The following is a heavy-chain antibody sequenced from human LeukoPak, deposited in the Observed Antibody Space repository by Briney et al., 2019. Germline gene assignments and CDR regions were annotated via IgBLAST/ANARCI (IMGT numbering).Heavy chain of an antibody. J-gene: IGHJ4*02. CDR2: ISDSGYST. D-gene: IGHD3-10*01. V-gene: IGHV3-23*01. Sequence: GGSLRLSCAASGFTFSSYAMSWVRQAPGKGLEWVSSISDSGYSTYAESVKGRITISRDNSENTLYLQMSDLRAEDTAMYYCANSGSGSYHRSRSGYWGQGTRVTVSS. CDR3: ANSGSGSYHRSRSGY. CDR1: GFTFSSYA.